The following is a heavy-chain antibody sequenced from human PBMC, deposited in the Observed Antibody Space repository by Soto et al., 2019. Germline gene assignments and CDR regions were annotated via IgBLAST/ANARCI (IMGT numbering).Heavy chain of an antibody. D-gene: IGHD2-8*01. V-gene: IGHV3-33*01. CDR2: IWYDGSNK. CDR1: GFTFSSYG. CDR3: ARDPFRYGTNGVCPDGMDG. Sequence: PGGSLRLSCAASGFTFSSYGMHWVRQAPGKGLEWVAVIWYDGSNKYYADSVKGRFTIPRDNSKNTLYLQMNSLRAEDTAVYYCARDPFRYGTNGVCPDGMDGWGQGTTVTFSS. J-gene: IGHJ6*02.